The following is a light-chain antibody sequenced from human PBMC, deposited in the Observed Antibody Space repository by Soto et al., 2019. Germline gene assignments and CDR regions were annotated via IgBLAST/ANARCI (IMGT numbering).Light chain of an antibody. Sequence: DIQMTQSPSTLSASVGDRVTITCRASQTISSWLAWYQQKPGKAPKLLIYDASNLETGVPSRFSGSGSGTDFTFTISSLQPEDIATYYCQQYDNLPLTFGPGTTVDIK. V-gene: IGKV1-33*01. J-gene: IGKJ3*01. CDR1: QTISSW. CDR3: QQYDNLPLT. CDR2: DAS.